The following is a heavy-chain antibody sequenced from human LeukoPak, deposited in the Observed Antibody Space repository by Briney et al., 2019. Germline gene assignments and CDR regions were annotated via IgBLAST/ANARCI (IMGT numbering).Heavy chain of an antibody. J-gene: IGHJ4*02. V-gene: IGHV4-59*01. Sequence: SETLSLTCTVSGGSISSYYWSWIRQPPGKGLEWIGYIYYSGSTNYNPSLKSRVTISVDTSKNQFSLKLSSVTAVDTAVYYCARGKIAVARKPFDYWGQGTLVTVSS. D-gene: IGHD6-19*01. CDR2: IYYSGST. CDR3: ARGKIAVARKPFDY. CDR1: GGSISSYY.